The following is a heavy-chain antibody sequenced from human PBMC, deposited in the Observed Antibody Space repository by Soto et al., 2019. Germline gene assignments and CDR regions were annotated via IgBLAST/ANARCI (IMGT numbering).Heavy chain of an antibody. J-gene: IGHJ4*02. CDR3: ARSRRKQWLVLGY. D-gene: IGHD6-19*01. CDR1: GYTFTGYY. V-gene: IGHV1-2*04. Sequence: ASVKVSCKASGYTFTGYYMHWVRQAPGQGLEWMGWINSNSGGTNYAQKFQGWVTMTRDTSISTAYMELSRLRSDDTAVYYCARSRRKQWLVLGYWGQGTLVTVSS. CDR2: INSNSGGT.